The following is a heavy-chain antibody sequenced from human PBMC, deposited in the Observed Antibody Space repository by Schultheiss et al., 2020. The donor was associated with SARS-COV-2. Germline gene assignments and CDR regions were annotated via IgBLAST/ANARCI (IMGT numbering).Heavy chain of an antibody. V-gene: IGHV3-23*01. CDR3: AKVGGRYFDWLEGY. CDR1: GFTFSSYA. Sequence: GGSLRLSCAASGFTFSSYAMHWVRQAPGKGLEWVSAISGSGGSTYYADSVKGRFTISRDNSKNTLYLQMNSLRAEDTAVYYCAKVGGRYFDWLEGYWGQGTLVTVSS. CDR2: ISGSGGST. D-gene: IGHD3-9*01. J-gene: IGHJ4*02.